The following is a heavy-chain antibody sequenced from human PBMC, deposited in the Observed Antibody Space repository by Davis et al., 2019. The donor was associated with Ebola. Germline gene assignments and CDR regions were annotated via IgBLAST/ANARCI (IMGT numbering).Heavy chain of an antibody. CDR3: AERGGSV. CDR2: IYYSGNT. CDR1: GGSISSHY. V-gene: IGHV4-59*11. J-gene: IGHJ4*02. Sequence: PSETLSLTCTVSGGSISSHYWTWIRQPPGKGLEWIGYIYYSGNTNYNPSLKSRVTISVDTSKNQFSLKLMSVTAADTAMYYCAERGGSVWGQGTLITVSS. D-gene: IGHD3-16*01.